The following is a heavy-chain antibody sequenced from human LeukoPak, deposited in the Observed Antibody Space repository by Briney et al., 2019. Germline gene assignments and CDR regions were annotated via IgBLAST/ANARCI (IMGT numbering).Heavy chain of an antibody. D-gene: IGHD6-13*01. CDR1: GGSFSGYY. CDR3: ARARIWYSSSWYFDY. CDR2: INHSGST. Sequence: PSETLSLTCAVYGGSFSGYYLSWIRQPPGKGLEWIGEINHSGSTNYNPSLKSRVTISVDTSKNQFSLKLSSVTAADTAVYYCARARIWYSSSWYFDYWGQGTLVTVSS. V-gene: IGHV4-34*01. J-gene: IGHJ4*02.